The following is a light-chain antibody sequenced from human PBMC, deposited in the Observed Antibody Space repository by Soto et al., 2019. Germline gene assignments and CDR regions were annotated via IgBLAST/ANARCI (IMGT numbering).Light chain of an antibody. V-gene: IGKV4-1*01. J-gene: IGKJ2*01. CDR1: QSVLYSSNNKNY. CDR2: WAS. Sequence: DIVMTQSPDSLAVSLGERATINCKSSQSVLYSSNNKNYLAWYQHRPGQPPKLLIYWASTRASGVPDRFSGSGSGTDFTLTISSLQAEDVAVYYCQQYYITPYTLGQGTKLEIK. CDR3: QQYYITPYT.